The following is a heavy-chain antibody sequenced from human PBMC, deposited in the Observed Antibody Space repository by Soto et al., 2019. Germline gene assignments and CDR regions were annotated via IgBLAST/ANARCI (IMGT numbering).Heavy chain of an antibody. CDR1: GFSLSTTGVG. CDR2: IYWHDDK. J-gene: IGHJ4*02. CDR3: APRGGATVGVYYFDY. D-gene: IGHD3-16*01. V-gene: IGHV2-5*01. Sequence: SGPTLVNPTQPLTLTCTFSGFSLSTTGVGVSWIRQPPGKALEWLALIYWHDDKRYSPSLKSRLTITKDTSKNQVVLTMTNMDPVDNDPYYCAPRGGATVGVYYFDYWGQGALVTVSS.